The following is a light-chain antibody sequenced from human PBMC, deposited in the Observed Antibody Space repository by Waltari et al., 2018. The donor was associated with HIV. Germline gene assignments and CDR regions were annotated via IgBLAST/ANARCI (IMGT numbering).Light chain of an antibody. CDR2: WTS. CDR3: QQYFNPPWT. Sequence: DIVMTQSPGALTVSLGARATIKGKSSPTILYPANNQSYLAWYQQKPGQTPKLLISWTSTRESGVPDRFHGSGSGTDFTLFINDVHAEDVALYYCQQYFNPPWTFGQGTRMEIE. CDR1: PTILYPANNQSY. V-gene: IGKV4-1*01. J-gene: IGKJ1*01.